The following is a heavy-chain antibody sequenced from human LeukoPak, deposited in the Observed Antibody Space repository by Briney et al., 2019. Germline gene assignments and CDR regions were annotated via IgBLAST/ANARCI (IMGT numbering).Heavy chain of an antibody. V-gene: IGHV4-39*01. D-gene: IGHD2-8*01. CDR3: ARPIGYCTNGVCQDY. CDR1: GGSISSSSYY. CDR2: IYYSGST. J-gene: IGHJ4*02. Sequence: SETLSLTCTVSGGSISSSSYYWGWIRQPPGKGLEWIGGIYYSGSTYYNPSLKSRVTISVDTSKNQFSLKLSSVTAADTAVYYCARPIGYCTNGVCQDYWGQGTLVTVSS.